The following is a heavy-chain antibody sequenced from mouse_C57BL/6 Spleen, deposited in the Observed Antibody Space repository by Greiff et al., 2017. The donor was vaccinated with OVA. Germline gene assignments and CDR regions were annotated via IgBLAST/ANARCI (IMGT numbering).Heavy chain of an antibody. Sequence: VKLQESGAELVRPGASVTLSCKASGYTFTDYEMHWVKQTPVHGLEWIGAIDPETGGTAYNQKFKGKAILTADKSSSTAYMALRCLTSEDSSVSYCTSPLSGWGDYWGPGTSVTVSS. CDR1: GYTFTDYE. J-gene: IGHJ4*01. D-gene: IGHD1-2*01. CDR3: TSPLSGWGDY. CDR2: IDPETGGT. V-gene: IGHV1-15*01.